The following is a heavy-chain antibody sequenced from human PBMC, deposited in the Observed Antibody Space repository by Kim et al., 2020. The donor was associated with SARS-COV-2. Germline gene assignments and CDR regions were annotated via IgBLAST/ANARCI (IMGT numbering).Heavy chain of an antibody. CDR2: INTAGDT. J-gene: IGHJ6*02. V-gene: IGHV3-13*01. Sequence: GGSLRLSCAASGFTFSSYDMHWVRQATGKGLEWVSAINTAGDTYYPGSVKGRFTISRENAKNSLYLQMNSLRAGDTAVYYCARYCSSTSCYYGMDVWGQGTTVTVSS. CDR3: ARYCSSTSCYYGMDV. CDR1: GFTFSSYD. D-gene: IGHD2-2*01.